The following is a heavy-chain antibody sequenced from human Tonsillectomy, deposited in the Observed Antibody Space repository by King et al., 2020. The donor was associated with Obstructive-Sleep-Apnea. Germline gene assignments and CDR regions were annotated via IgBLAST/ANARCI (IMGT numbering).Heavy chain of an antibody. Sequence: QLQESGPGLVKPSETLSLTCTVSGVSVSTITYYWAWIRQPPGKGLEWIGSIYYSGTTYYNPSLQGRVTISVDTSKNQFSLKLSSVTAADMAVYYCAKDEADMEGLAGVFDYWGQGALVTVSS. D-gene: IGHD2-15*01. CDR2: IYYSGTT. CDR1: GVSVSTITYY. J-gene: IGHJ4*02. CDR3: AKDEADMEGLAGVFDY. V-gene: IGHV4-39*07.